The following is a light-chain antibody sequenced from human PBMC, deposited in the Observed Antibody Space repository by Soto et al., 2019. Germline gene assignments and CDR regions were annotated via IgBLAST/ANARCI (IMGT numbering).Light chain of an antibody. J-gene: IGKJ5*01. CDR1: QNVDIY. Sequence: ETVLTQSPATLSLSPGERATLSCRASQNVDIYLAWYQQKPGQAPRLLIYDASNRATGVPPRFSGSGSGTDFTLTIRSLEPEDFALYYCQQRRNWPPLTFGQGTRLEIK. CDR2: DAS. V-gene: IGKV3-11*01. CDR3: QQRRNWPPLT.